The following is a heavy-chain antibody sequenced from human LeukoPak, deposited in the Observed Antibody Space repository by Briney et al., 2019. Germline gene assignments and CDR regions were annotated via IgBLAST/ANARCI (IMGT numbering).Heavy chain of an antibody. D-gene: IGHD1-7*01. J-gene: IGHJ4*02. V-gene: IGHV4-4*07. Sequence: SETLSLTCTVSGGSISSYYWSWIRQPAGKGLEWIGRIYTSGSTNYNPSLKSRVTMSVDTSKNQFSLKLSSVTAADTAVYYCAREIPQLQRGITGTTVYYFDYWGQGTLVSVSS. CDR1: GGSISSYY. CDR2: IYTSGST. CDR3: AREIPQLQRGITGTTVYYFDY.